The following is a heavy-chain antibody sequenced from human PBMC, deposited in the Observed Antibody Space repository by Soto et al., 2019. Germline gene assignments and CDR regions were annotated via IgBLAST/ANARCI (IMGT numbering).Heavy chain of an antibody. CDR2: INPNSGDT. D-gene: IGHD3-10*01. V-gene: IGHV1-2*04. Sequence: GASVKVSCKASGYTFTGYSMHWVRQAPGQGLEWMGWINPNSGDTNYAQKFQGWVTMTRDTSISTAYMELSRLRSDDTAVYYCARDLSVTMVRGVPGYWGQGTLVTVSS. J-gene: IGHJ4*02. CDR3: ARDLSVTMVRGVPGY. CDR1: GYTFTGYS.